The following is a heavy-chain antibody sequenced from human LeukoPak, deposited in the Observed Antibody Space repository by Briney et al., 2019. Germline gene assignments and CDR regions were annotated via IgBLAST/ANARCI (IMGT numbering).Heavy chain of an antibody. Sequence: GGSLRLSCAASGFTVSSNCMSWVRQAPGKGLEWVSVIYSGGSTYYADSVKGRFTISRDNSKNTLYLQMNSLRAEDTAVYYCARSTLWFGADYWGQGTLVTVSS. CDR2: IYSGGST. CDR1: GFTVSSNC. V-gene: IGHV3-53*01. J-gene: IGHJ4*02. D-gene: IGHD3-10*01. CDR3: ARSTLWFGADY.